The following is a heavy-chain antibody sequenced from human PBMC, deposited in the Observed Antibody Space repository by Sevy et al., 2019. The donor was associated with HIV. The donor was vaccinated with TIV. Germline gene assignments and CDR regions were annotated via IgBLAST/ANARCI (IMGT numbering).Heavy chain of an antibody. D-gene: IGHD3-16*01. CDR1: GFNFSSYW. CDR2: IRQDGSEK. Sequence: GGYLRLSCVVSGFNFSSYWMSWVRQAPGRGLEWVANIRQDGSEKYYVDSVKGRFTISRDNANNSLYLQMNSLRAEDTAVYYCARAIGLGYWGQGTLVTVSS. J-gene: IGHJ4*02. CDR3: ARAIGLGY. V-gene: IGHV3-7*01.